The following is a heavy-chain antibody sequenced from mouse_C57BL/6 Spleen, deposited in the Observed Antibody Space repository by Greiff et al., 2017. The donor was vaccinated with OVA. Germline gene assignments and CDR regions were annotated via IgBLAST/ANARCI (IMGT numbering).Heavy chain of an antibody. CDR2: IYPGDGDT. J-gene: IGHJ2*01. Sequence: VQRVESGPELVKPGASVKISCKASGYAFSSSWMNWVKQRPGKGLEWIGRIYPGDGDTNYNGKFKGKATLTADKSSSTAYMQLSSLTSEDSAVYFCARDDDFDYWGQGTTLTVSS. CDR1: GYAFSSSW. V-gene: IGHV1-82*01. CDR3: ARDDDFDY. D-gene: IGHD2-12*01.